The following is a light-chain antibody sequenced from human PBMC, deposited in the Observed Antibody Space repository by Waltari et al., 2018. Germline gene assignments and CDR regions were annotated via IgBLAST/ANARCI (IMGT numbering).Light chain of an antibody. V-gene: IGKV3-15*01. CDR3: QQYNNWPFT. CDR1: QTVSSN. Sequence: EMVMTPSPATLSLSPGEGATLTCRASQTVSSNLAWYQQKPGQAPRLLIYGASTRATGIPARFSGSGSGTDFTLTISSLQSEDFAVYYCQQYNNWPFTFGQGTRLEIK. J-gene: IGKJ5*01. CDR2: GAS.